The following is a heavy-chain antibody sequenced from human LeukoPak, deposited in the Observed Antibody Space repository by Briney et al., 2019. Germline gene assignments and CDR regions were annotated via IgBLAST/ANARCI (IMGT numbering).Heavy chain of an antibody. J-gene: IGHJ4*02. CDR2: IYYSGST. CDR3: ARVWTEYFDY. V-gene: IGHV4-59*01. CDR1: GGSISSYY. D-gene: IGHD1-1*01. Sequence: SETLSLTCTVSGGSISSYYWSWVRQPPGKGLEWIGYIYYSGSTNYNPSLKSRVTISVDTSKNQFSLKLSSVTAADTAVYYCARVWTEYFDYWGQGTLVTVSS.